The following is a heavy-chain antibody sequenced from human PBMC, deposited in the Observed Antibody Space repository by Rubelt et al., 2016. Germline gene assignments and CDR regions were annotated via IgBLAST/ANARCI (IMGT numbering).Heavy chain of an antibody. CDR1: GYTLTELS. V-gene: IGHV1-18*01. CDR3: ARVGEGREVDY. CDR2: ISAYNGNT. Sequence: QVQLVQSVAEVKKPGASVKVSCKVSGYTLTELSMHWVRQAPGQGLEWMGWISAYNGNTNYAQKRQGRVTMTTDTSTSTAYMELRSLRSDDTAVYYCARVGEGREVDYWGQGTLVTVSS. J-gene: IGHJ4*02. D-gene: IGHD3-10*01.